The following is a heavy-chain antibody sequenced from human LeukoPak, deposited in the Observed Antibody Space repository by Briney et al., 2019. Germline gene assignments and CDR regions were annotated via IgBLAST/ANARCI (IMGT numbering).Heavy chain of an antibody. Sequence: SETLSLTCTVSGGSISSYYWSWIRQPPGKGLEWIGYIYYSGSANYNPSLKSRVTISIHTSKNQFSLKLSSVTAADTAVYYCARDKQLVYGYYFDYWGQGTLVTVSS. CDR1: GGSISSYY. J-gene: IGHJ4*02. V-gene: IGHV4-59*01. CDR2: IYYSGSA. D-gene: IGHD6-13*01. CDR3: ARDKQLVYGYYFDY.